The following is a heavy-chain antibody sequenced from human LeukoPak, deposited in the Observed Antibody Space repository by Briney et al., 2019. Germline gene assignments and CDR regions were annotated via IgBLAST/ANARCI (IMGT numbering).Heavy chain of an antibody. CDR1: GYTFTGYY. CDR3: ARDQGGDGYKDY. Sequence: GASVKVSCKAAGYTFTGYYMFWVRQAPGQGLEWMGRINPNSGGTSYAQKFQGRVTMTRDTSTSTVYMELSSLRSEDTAVYYCARDQGGDGYKDYWGQGTLVTVSS. J-gene: IGHJ4*02. CDR2: INPNSGGT. V-gene: IGHV1-2*06. D-gene: IGHD5-24*01.